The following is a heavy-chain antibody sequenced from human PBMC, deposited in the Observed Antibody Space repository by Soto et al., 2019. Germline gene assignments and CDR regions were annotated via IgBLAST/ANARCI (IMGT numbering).Heavy chain of an antibody. Sequence: GGSLRLSCAASGFTFTTYAIHWVRQAPGKGLEWVAVISNDGRAKYYADSVKGRFTISRDNSKNTLYLQMNSLRSDDTAVYYCARDQCFGGGRSCYYFDFWGQGTLVTVSS. CDR1: GFTFTTYA. CDR2: ISNDGRAK. V-gene: IGHV3-30*04. D-gene: IGHD2-15*01. J-gene: IGHJ4*02. CDR3: ARDQCFGGGRSCYYFDF.